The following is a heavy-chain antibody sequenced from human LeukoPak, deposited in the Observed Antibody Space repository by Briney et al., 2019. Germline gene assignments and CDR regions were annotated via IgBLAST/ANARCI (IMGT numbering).Heavy chain of an antibody. D-gene: IGHD6-19*01. J-gene: IGHJ6*02. V-gene: IGHV4-30-2*01. CDR3: ARAVGSGWSWYYGMDV. CDR1: GGSISSGGYS. CDR2: IYHSGST. Sequence: SQTLSLTCAVSGGSISSGGYSWSWVRQPPGKGLEWIGYIYHSGSTYYNPSLKSRVTISVDRSKNQFSLKLSSVTAADTAVYYCARAVGSGWSWYYGMDVWGQGTTVTVSS.